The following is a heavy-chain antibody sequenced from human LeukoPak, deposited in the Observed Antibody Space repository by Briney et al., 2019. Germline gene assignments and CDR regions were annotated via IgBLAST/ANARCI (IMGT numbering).Heavy chain of an antibody. CDR2: IYYSRST. J-gene: IGHJ3*02. Sequence: PSETLSLTCTVSGGSISSYYWSWIRQPPGKGLEWIGYIYYSRSTNYNPSLKSRVTISVDTSKNQFSLKLSSVTAADTAVYYCARVRRYYDILTGYSADAFDIWGQGTMVTVSS. V-gene: IGHV4-59*01. CDR1: GGSISSYY. CDR3: ARVRRYYDILTGYSADAFDI. D-gene: IGHD3-9*01.